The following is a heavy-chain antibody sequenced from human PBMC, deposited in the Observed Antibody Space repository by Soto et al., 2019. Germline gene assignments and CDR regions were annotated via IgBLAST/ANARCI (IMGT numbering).Heavy chain of an antibody. D-gene: IGHD6-6*01. Sequence: GASVKVSCKASGYTFTGYYMHWVRQAPGQGLEWMGWINPNSGGTNYAQKFQGRVTMTRDTSISTAYMELSRLRSDDTAVYYCAREEDSSSSAPIYYYYYYGMDVWGQGTTVTVSS. CDR3: AREEDSSSSAPIYYYYYYGMDV. CDR1: GYTFTGYY. CDR2: INPNSGGT. V-gene: IGHV1-2*02. J-gene: IGHJ6*02.